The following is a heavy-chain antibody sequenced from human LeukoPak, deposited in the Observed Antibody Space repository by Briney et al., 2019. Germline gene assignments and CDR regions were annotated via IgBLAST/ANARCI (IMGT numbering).Heavy chain of an antibody. CDR1: GFTFGDYL. Sequence: GRSLRLPCTASGFTFGDYLMSWFRQAPGKGLEWIGFISGGTTEYAASVKGRFTISRDDSTSIAYLQMNSLTTEDTAVYYCSRGSGWLSVYWGQGTLVTVSS. V-gene: IGHV3-49*03. CDR2: ISGGTT. CDR3: SRGSGWLSVY. D-gene: IGHD6-19*01. J-gene: IGHJ4*02.